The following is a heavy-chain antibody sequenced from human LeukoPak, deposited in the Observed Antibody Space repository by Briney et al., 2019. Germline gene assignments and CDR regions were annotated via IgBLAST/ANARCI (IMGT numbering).Heavy chain of an antibody. D-gene: IGHD3-10*01. CDR1: GFIFGDQA. V-gene: IGHV3-49*04. CDR3: ARGPILLWIHNGMDV. Sequence: GGSLRLSCAGYGFIFGDQAMSWVRQAPGKGLEWVGFIRSKAYGATIEYAASVEGRFTTSRDDSKGIAYLQMNSPETEDTAVYYCARGPILLWIHNGMDVWGPGTTVTVSS. CDR2: IRSKAYGATI. J-gene: IGHJ6*02.